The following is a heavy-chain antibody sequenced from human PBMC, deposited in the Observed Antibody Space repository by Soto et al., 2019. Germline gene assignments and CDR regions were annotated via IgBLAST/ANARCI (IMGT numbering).Heavy chain of an antibody. V-gene: IGHV2-5*02. CDR1: AFSLRTRGVG. CDR2: IYWDDDK. D-gene: IGHD3-22*01. Sequence: SCPTLVNPPQTLTLTCTFSAFSLRTRGVGGGWIRQPPGKALECLALIYWDDDKPYNPSLKSRLTITKDTSRNQVVLTMTNMDPVDTGTYYCAHGDGSYYDSGGRLGFDPWGQGNLVNVSS. J-gene: IGHJ5*02. CDR3: AHGDGSYYDSGGRLGFDP.